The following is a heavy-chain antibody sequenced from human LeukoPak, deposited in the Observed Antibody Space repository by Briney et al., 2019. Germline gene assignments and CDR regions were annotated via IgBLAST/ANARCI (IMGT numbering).Heavy chain of an antibody. J-gene: IGHJ4*02. CDR3: ARVRDMYCSSTSCLFFDY. V-gene: IGHV3-21*01. CDR1: GFTFSSYW. D-gene: IGHD2-2*01. Sequence: PGGSLRLSCAASGFTFSSYWMHWVRQAPGKGLEWVSSISSSSYIYYADSVKGRFTISRDNAKNSLYLQMNSLRAEDTAVYYCARVRDMYCSSTSCLFFDYWGQGTLVTVSS. CDR2: ISSSSYI.